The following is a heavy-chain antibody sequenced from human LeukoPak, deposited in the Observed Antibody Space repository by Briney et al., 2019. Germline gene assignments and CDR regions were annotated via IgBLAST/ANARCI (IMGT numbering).Heavy chain of an antibody. V-gene: IGHV3-33*01. CDR2: IWYDGSNK. Sequence: GGSLRLSCAASGFTFSSYGMHWVRQAPGTGLEWVAIIWYDGSNKYYADSVKGRFTISRDKSKNTLYLQMNSLRAEDTAVYYCARAKTEGVDVATIDYWGQGTLVTVSS. D-gene: IGHD1-26*01. J-gene: IGHJ4*02. CDR1: GFTFSSYG. CDR3: ARAKTEGVDVATIDY.